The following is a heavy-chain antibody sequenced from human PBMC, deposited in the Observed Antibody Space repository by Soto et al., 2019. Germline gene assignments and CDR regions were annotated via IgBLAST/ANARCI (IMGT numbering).Heavy chain of an antibody. D-gene: IGHD1-26*01. CDR2: ISAYNGNT. V-gene: IGHV1-18*01. Sequence: QVQLVQSGAEVKKPGASVKVSCKASGYTFTSYGISWVRQAPGQWLEWMGWISAYNGNTNYAQKLQGRVTMNTDTSTSTADMERRSLRSDDTAVYYCARDPSRDGYSGRVAYWGQGTLVTVSS. CDR1: GYTFTSYG. J-gene: IGHJ4*02. CDR3: ARDPSRDGYSGRVAY.